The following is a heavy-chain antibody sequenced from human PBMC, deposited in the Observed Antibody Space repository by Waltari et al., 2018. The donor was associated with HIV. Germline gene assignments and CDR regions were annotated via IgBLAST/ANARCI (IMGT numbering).Heavy chain of an antibody. CDR2: ISSSGNFK. Sequence: EVQLVESGGGPVKPGESLRPSWVTSGSIFHSYSMNWVRQAPGKGPEWVSSISSSGNFKHYADSVKGRFTISRDNAENSLYLQMNGLRAEDTAIYYCARDSRGSTWSLNWFDPWGQGTLVTVSS. CDR3: ARDSRGSTWSLNWFDP. CDR1: GSIFHSYS. J-gene: IGHJ5*02. D-gene: IGHD6-6*01. V-gene: IGHV3-21*02.